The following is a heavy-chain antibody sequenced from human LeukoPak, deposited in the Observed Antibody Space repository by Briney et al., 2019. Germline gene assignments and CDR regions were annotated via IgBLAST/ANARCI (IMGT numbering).Heavy chain of an antibody. D-gene: IGHD2-2*01. V-gene: IGHV4-34*01. J-gene: IGHJ5*02. CDR2: INHSGST. CDR1: GGSFSGYY. Sequence: PSETLSLTCAVYGGSFSGYYWSWIRQPPGKGLGWIGEINHSGSTNYNPSLKSRVTISVDTSKNQFSLKLSSVTAADTAVYYCAREDIVVVPAARPTKNWFDPWGQGTLVTVSS. CDR3: AREDIVVVPAARPTKNWFDP.